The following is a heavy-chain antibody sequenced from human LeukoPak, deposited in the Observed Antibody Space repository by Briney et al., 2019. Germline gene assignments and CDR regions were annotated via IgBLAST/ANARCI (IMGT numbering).Heavy chain of an antibody. CDR1: GYTFTGYY. J-gene: IGHJ6*02. V-gene: IGHV1-2*02. CDR3: ARDDPGVVVPAAIGSMYYYGMDV. Sequence: GASVKVSCKASGYTFTGYYMHWVRQAPGQGLEWMGWINPNSGGTNYAQKFQGRVTMTRDTSISTAYMELSRLRSDDTAVYYCARDDPGVVVPAAIGSMYYYGMDVWGQGTTVTVSS. CDR2: INPNSGGT. D-gene: IGHD2-2*02.